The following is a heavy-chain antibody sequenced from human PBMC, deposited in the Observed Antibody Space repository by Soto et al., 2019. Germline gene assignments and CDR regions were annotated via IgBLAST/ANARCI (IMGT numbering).Heavy chain of an antibody. Sequence: GGSLRLSCAASGFTFSSYSMNWVRQAPGKGLEWVSYISSSSSTIYYADSVKGRFTISRDNAKNSLYLQMNSLRDEDTAVYYCARGSVVVAATGYFDYWGQGTLVTVSS. CDR3: ARGSVVVAATGYFDY. V-gene: IGHV3-48*02. J-gene: IGHJ4*02. CDR1: GFTFSSYS. D-gene: IGHD2-15*01. CDR2: ISSSSSTI.